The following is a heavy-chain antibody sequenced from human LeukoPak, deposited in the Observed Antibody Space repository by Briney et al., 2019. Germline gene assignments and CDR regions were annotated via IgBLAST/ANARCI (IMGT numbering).Heavy chain of an antibody. Sequence: SVKVSCKASGGTFSSYTISWVRQAPGQGLEWIGRIIPILGIANYAQKFQGRVTITADKSTSTAYMELSSLRSEDTAVYYCARDAPLYCSSTSCYTFDYWGQGTLVTVSS. CDR3: ARDAPLYCSSTSCYTFDY. CDR2: IIPILGIA. D-gene: IGHD2-2*02. J-gene: IGHJ4*02. CDR1: GGTFSSYT. V-gene: IGHV1-69*04.